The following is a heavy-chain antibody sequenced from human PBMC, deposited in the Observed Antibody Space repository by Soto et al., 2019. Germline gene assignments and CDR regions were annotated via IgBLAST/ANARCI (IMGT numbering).Heavy chain of an antibody. CDR3: ARGRLLDYYYSYGMDV. D-gene: IGHD3-22*01. V-gene: IGHV4-59*01. CDR1: GVSISSYY. CDR2: IYYSGST. J-gene: IGHJ6*04. Sequence: PSETLSLTCTVSGVSISSYYWSWIRQPPGKGLEWIGYIYYSGSTNYNPSLKSRVTISVATSKNQFSLKLSSVTAADTAVYYCARGRLLDYYYSYGMDVWGKGTTVTVSS.